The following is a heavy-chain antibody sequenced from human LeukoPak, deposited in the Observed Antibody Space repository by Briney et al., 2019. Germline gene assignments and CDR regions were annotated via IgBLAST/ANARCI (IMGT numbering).Heavy chain of an antibody. CDR3: ARESYDSSGYYIFFDY. D-gene: IGHD3-22*01. CDR2: ISRSGSTI. V-gene: IGHV3-48*03. Sequence: GGSLRLSCAASGFTFSSYEMNWVRQAPGKGLEGVSYISRSGSTISYADSVKGRFTISRDNAKNSLYLQMNSLRAEDTAVYYCARESYDSSGYYIFFDYWGQGTLVTVSS. CDR1: GFTFSSYE. J-gene: IGHJ4*02.